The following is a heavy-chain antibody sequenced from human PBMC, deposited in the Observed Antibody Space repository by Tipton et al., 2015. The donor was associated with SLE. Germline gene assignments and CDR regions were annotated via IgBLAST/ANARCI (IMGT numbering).Heavy chain of an antibody. V-gene: IGHV4-38-2*01. CDR3: ASSGRERWLQPRDY. CDR2: INHSGST. Sequence: TLSLTCAVSGYSISSGYYWGWIRQPPGKGLEWIGSINHSGSTNYNPSLKSRVTISVDTSKNQFSLKLSSVTAADTAVYYCASSGRERWLQPRDYWGQGTLVTVSS. D-gene: IGHD5-24*01. CDR1: GYSISSGYY. J-gene: IGHJ4*02.